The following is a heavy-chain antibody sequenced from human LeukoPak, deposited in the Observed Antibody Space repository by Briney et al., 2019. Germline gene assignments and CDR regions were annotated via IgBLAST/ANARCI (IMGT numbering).Heavy chain of an antibody. CDR2: IYGGDNT. CDR3: ARAYDSSGYYY. V-gene: IGHV3-53*01. J-gene: IGHJ4*02. CDR1: GFTFSSYA. Sequence: PGGSLRLSCAASGFTFSSYAMSWVRQAPGKGLEWVSVIYGGDNTHYADSVKGRFTISRGNSKNTLYLQMNSLRAEDTAVYYCARAYDSSGYYYWGQGTLVTVSS. D-gene: IGHD3-22*01.